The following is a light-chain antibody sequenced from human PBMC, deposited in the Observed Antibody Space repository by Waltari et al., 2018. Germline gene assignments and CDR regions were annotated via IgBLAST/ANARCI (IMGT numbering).Light chain of an antibody. J-gene: IGLJ3*02. CDR1: SSNTGAGY. CDR3: QSYDSSLRSKM. V-gene: IGLV1-40*01. CDR2: DNY. Sequence: QSVLTQPPSVSGAPGQRVTISCTGSSSNTGAGYVTWYQQLPRTAPKLLIYDNYNLPSGVPDRFSASKSGSSASLAITGLQAEDEADYYCQSYDSSLRSKMFGGGTKLTVL.